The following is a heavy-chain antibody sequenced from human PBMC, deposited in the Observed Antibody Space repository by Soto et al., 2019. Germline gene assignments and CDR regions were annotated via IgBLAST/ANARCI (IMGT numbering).Heavy chain of an antibody. CDR3: ARVGYSSGWYERYFDY. V-gene: IGHV4-4*02. CDR1: GGSISSSNW. Sequence: QVQLQESGPGLVKPSGTLSLTCAVSGGSISSSNWWRWVRQPPGKGLEWIGEIYHSGRTHYNPSHPSRVTIAVDKSKNPFALKLSSVTAADTAVYYCARVGYSSGWYERYFDYWGQGTLVTVSS. J-gene: IGHJ4*02. CDR2: IYHSGRT. D-gene: IGHD6-19*01.